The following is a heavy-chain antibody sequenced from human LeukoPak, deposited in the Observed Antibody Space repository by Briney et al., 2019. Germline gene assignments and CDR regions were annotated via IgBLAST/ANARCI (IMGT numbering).Heavy chain of an antibody. V-gene: IGHV3-23*01. CDR1: GFTFNNCG. Sequence: GGSLRLSCAASGFTFNNCGMRWVRQAPGMGLEWVSTISGSGDATYYADSVKGRFTISRDNSKNTLFLQMNSLTAEDTAVYYCAKAGPYYSDSWGQGTLVTVSS. CDR3: AKAGPYYSDS. CDR2: ISGSGDAT. J-gene: IGHJ4*02.